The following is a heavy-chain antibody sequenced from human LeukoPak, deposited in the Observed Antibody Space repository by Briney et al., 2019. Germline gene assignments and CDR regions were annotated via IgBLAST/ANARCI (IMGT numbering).Heavy chain of an antibody. J-gene: IGHJ4*02. D-gene: IGHD4-17*01. CDR3: ARQYGPIDY. Sequence: SETLSLTCTVSSGSISSAGYYWGWIRQPPGRGLEWIGSIYYSGSTYYNPSLKSRVTISVDTSKNQFSLKLYSVTAADTSVYYCARQYGPIDYWGQGTLVTVSS. CDR2: IYYSGST. CDR1: SGSISSAGYY. V-gene: IGHV4-39*01.